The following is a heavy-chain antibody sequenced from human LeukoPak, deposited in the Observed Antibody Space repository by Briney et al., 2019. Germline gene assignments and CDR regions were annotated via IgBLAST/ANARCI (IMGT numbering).Heavy chain of an antibody. CDR1: GYTFTSYG. V-gene: IGHV1-18*01. D-gene: IGHD3-3*01. Sequence: VASVKVSFKASGYTFTSYGISWVRQAPGRGVEWMGWISAYNGNTNYAQKLQGRVTMTTDTSTSTAYMELRSLRSDDTAVYYCARAALESITIFGVVKGPGMDVWGQGTTVTVSS. CDR2: ISAYNGNT. J-gene: IGHJ6*02. CDR3: ARAALESITIFGVVKGPGMDV.